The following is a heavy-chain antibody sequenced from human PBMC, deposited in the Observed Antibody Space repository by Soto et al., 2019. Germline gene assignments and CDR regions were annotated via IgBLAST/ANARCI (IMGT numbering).Heavy chain of an antibody. Sequence: GASVKVSCKASGGTFSSYAISWVRQAPGQGLEWMGGIIPIFGTANYAQKFQGRVTITADESTSTAYMELSSLRSEDTAVYYCARFLLYSSSWYERGAYFDYWGQGTLVTVSS. CDR3: ARFLLYSSSWYERGAYFDY. D-gene: IGHD6-13*01. J-gene: IGHJ4*02. CDR2: IIPIFGTA. CDR1: GGTFSSYA. V-gene: IGHV1-69*13.